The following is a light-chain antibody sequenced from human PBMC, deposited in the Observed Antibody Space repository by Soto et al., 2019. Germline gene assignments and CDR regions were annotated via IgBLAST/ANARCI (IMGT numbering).Light chain of an antibody. V-gene: IGLV1-51*01. CDR3: GAWDSSLSAYV. Sequence: QSVLTQPPSLSAAPGEQVTISCSGSTSNIGDNYVSWYQQLPGTAPKLLIYDNNKRPSGIPDRFSGSKSGTSATLGITGLQTGDEADYYCGAWDSSLSAYVFGTGTKVTV. CDR2: DNN. CDR1: TSNIGDNY. J-gene: IGLJ1*01.